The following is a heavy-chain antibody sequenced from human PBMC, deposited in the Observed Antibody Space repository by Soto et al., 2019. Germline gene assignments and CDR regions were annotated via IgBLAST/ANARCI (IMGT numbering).Heavy chain of an antibody. J-gene: IGHJ4*02. D-gene: IGHD5-18*01. CDR3: ARTIKGYSYGYYYFYY. CDR1: GGSISSGGYY. CDR2: IYYSGST. V-gene: IGHV4-31*03. Sequence: KPSETLSLTCTVSGGSISSGGYYWSWIRQHPGKGLEWIGYIYYSGSTYYNPSLKSRVTISVDTSKNQFSLKLSSVTAADTAVYNCARTIKGYSYGYYYFYYRAQRTPVTVSA.